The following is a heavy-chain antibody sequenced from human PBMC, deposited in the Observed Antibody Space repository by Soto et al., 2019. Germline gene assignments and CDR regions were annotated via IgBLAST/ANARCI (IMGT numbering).Heavy chain of an antibody. CDR3: ARVGIVVLPATLGGGYNFYGMDL. Sequence: SVKVSCKASGGTLRRHAISWVPQAPGQGLEWIGGIVPNFGKAHYAHNFQGRVTITADESTSTAYMGLSSLRSADTAVYYCARVGIVVLPATLGGGYNFYGMDLWGQGTTVTVSS. J-gene: IGHJ6*02. CDR1: GGTLRRHA. V-gene: IGHV1-69*13. CDR2: IVPNFGKA. D-gene: IGHD2-2*01.